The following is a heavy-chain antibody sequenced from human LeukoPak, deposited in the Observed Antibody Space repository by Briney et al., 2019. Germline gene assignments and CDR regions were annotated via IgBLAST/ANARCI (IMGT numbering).Heavy chain of an antibody. CDR3: AKDSGYDNSEFDY. Sequence: PGESLRLSCAASGFTFDDYAMHWVRQAPGKGLEWVSGISWNSGSIGYADSVKGRFTISRDNAKNSLYLQMNSLRAEDTALYYCAKDSGYDNSEFDYWGQGTLVTVSS. D-gene: IGHD5-12*01. V-gene: IGHV3-9*01. CDR1: GFTFDDYA. CDR2: ISWNSGSI. J-gene: IGHJ4*02.